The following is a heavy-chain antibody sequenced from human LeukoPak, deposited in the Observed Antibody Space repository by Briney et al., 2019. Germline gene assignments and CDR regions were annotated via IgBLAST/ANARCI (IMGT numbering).Heavy chain of an antibody. V-gene: IGHV3-11*05. J-gene: IGHJ2*01. D-gene: IGHD3-10*01. CDR3: VRDFGTSGSYYCHFDL. Sequence: GGSLRLSCAASGFTFSDYYMTWIRQAPGKGLEWVSYISSSSTYTNYTDSVKGRFTITRDNAKNSMYLQMNSLRAEDTAVYYCVRDFGTSGSYYCHFDLWGRGTLVSVS. CDR1: GFTFSDYY. CDR2: ISSSSTYT.